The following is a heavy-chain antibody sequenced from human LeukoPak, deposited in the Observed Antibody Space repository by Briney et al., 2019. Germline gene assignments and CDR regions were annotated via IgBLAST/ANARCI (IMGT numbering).Heavy chain of an antibody. CDR3: ARSPDFYWYFDL. CDR2: IYYSGST. CDR1: GGSFSGYY. D-gene: IGHD3-3*01. V-gene: IGHV4-30-4*01. J-gene: IGHJ2*01. Sequence: SETLSLTCAVYGGSFSGYYWSWIRQPPGKGLEWIGYIYYSGSTYYNPSLKSRVTISVDTSKNQFSLKLSSVTAADTAVYYCARSPDFYWYFDLWGRGTLVTVSS.